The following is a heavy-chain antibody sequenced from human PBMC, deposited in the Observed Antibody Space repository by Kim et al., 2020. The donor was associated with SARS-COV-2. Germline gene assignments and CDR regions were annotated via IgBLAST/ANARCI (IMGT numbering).Heavy chain of an antibody. CDR3: ARTIGMVRGDYYYGMQV. J-gene: IGHJ6*02. CDR2: IDCDDDK. V-gene: IGHV2-70*01. D-gene: IGHD3-10*01. CDR1: GFSLSTSGMC. Sequence: SGPTLVKPTQTLTLTCTFSGFSLSTSGMCVSWIRQPPGKALEWLALIDCDDDKYYRTSLKTRLTISKDTSTNQVVLTMTNLDPVDTATYYCARTIGMVRGDYYYGMQVRGQGTTVTV.